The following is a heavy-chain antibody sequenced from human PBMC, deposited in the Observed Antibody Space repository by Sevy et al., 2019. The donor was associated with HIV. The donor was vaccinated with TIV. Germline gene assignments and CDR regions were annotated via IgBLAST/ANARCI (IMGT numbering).Heavy chain of an antibody. CDR3: ARTSYSGYDYNYYYYYMDV. Sequence: ASVKVSCKASGGTFSSYAISWVRQAPGQGLEWMGGIIPIFGTANYAQKFQGRVTITADKSTSTAYKELSSLRSEDTAVYYCARTSYSGYDYNYYYYYMDVWGKGTTVTVSS. V-gene: IGHV1-69*06. J-gene: IGHJ6*03. CDR2: IIPIFGTA. D-gene: IGHD5-12*01. CDR1: GGTFSSYA.